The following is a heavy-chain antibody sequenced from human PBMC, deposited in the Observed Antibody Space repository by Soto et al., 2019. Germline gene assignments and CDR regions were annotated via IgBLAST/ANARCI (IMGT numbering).Heavy chain of an antibody. CDR3: ARDPRARYDASDI. J-gene: IGHJ3*02. V-gene: IGHV1-69*13. Sequence: SVKVSCKASGGTFSSYAISWVRQAPGQGLEWMGGIIPIFGTVNYAQKFQGRVTITADESTSTAYMELSSLRSEDTAVYYCARDPRARYDASDIPGQGTMDTVSS. CDR2: IIPIFGTV. CDR1: GGTFSSYA. D-gene: IGHD3-16*02.